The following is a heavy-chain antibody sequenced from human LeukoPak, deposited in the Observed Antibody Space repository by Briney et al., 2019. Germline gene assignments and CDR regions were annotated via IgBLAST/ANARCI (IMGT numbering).Heavy chain of an antibody. CDR2: IYYSGST. D-gene: IGHD5-18*01. CDR3: ARIRGYSYGYRFYFDY. J-gene: IGHJ4*02. Sequence: SETLSLTCTVSGGSISSSSYYWGWIRQPPGKGLEWIGSIYYSGSTYYNPSPKSRVTISVDTSKNQFSLKLSSVTAADTAVYYCARIRGYSYGYRFYFDYWGQGTLVTVSS. V-gene: IGHV4-39*01. CDR1: GGSISSSSYY.